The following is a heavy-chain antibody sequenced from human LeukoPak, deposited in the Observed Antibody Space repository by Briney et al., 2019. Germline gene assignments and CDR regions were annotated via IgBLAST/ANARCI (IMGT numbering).Heavy chain of an antibody. Sequence: PGGTLRLSCAASGFTFSSYGMSWVRQAPGKGLEWVSAISGSGGTTYYADSVKGRFTISRDNAKNSLYLQMNSLRAEDTAVYYCAELGITMIGGVWGKGTTVTISS. CDR2: ISGSGGTT. V-gene: IGHV3-23*01. J-gene: IGHJ6*04. CDR1: GFTFSSYG. CDR3: AELGITMIGGV. D-gene: IGHD3-10*02.